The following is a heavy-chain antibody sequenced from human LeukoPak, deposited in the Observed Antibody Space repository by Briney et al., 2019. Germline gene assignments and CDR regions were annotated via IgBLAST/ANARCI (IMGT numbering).Heavy chain of an antibody. Sequence: GGSLRLSCAASGFTFSDYWMHWVRQAPGKGLEWVANIKHHGSEKYYVGSVKGRFTISRDNTRNSLYLQMNSLRAEDTAVYYCATGTPFGAYWGQGTLVTVSS. V-gene: IGHV3-7*03. J-gene: IGHJ4*02. D-gene: IGHD3-3*01. CDR2: IKHHGSEK. CDR3: ATGTPFGAY. CDR1: GFTFSDYW.